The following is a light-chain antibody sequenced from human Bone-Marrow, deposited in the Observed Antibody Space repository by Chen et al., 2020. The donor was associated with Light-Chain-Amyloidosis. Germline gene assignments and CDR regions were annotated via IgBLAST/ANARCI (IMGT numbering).Light chain of an antibody. CDR3: QVWDRSSDRPV. V-gene: IGLV3-21*02. J-gene: IGLJ3*02. Sequence: SYVLTQPSSLSVAPGQTATIACGGNNIGSTSVHWYQQTPGQAPLLVVYDDSDRPSGIPERLSGSNSGNTATLTISRVEAGDEADYYCQVWDRSSDRPVFGGGTKLTGL. CDR1: NIGSTS. CDR2: DDS.